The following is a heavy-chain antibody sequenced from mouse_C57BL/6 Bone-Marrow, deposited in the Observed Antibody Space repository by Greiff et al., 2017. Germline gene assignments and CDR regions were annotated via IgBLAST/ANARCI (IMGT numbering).Heavy chain of an antibody. J-gene: IGHJ3*01. CDR1: GFTFSSYT. CDR2: ISGGGGNT. V-gene: IGHV5-9*01. CDR3: AREEITTVGGFAY. D-gene: IGHD1-1*01. Sequence: EVKVVESGGGLVKPGGSLKLSCAASGFTFSSYTMSWVRQTPEKRLEWVATISGGGGNTYYPDSVKGRFTISRDNAKNTLYLQMSSLRSEDTALYYCAREEITTVGGFAYWGQGTLVTVSA.